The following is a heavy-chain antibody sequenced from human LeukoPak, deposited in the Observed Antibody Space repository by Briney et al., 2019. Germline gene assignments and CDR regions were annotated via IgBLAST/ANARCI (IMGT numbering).Heavy chain of an antibody. CDR2: IIPILGIA. J-gene: IGHJ5*02. V-gene: IGHV1-69*04. Sequence: SVKVSCKASGGTFSSYAISWVRQAPGQGLGWMGRIIPILGIANYAQKFQGRVTITADKSTSTAYMELSSLRSEDTAVYYCARDLGPRYGDYVYGGYNWFDPWGQGTLVTVSS. CDR1: GGTFSSYA. CDR3: ARDLGPRYGDYVYGGYNWFDP. D-gene: IGHD4-17*01.